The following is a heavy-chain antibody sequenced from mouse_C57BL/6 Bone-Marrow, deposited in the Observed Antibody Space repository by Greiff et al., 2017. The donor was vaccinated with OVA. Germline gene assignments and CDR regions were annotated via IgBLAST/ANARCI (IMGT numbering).Heavy chain of an antibody. CDR1: GFSLTSYG. J-gene: IGHJ3*01. V-gene: IGHV2-2*01. CDR3: ARMVTTRFAY. CDR2: IWSGGST. D-gene: IGHD2-2*01. Sequence: VQLVESGPGLVQPSQSLSITCTVSGFSLTSYGVHWVRQSPGKGLEWLGVIWSGGSTDYNAAFISRLSISKDNSKSQVFFKMNSLQADDTAIYYCARMVTTRFAYWGQGTLVTVSA.